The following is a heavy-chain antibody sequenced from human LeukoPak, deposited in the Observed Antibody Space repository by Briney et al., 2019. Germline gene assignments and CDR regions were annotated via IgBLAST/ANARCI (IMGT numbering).Heavy chain of an antibody. D-gene: IGHD3-22*01. CDR2: IYYSGST. CDR3: ARTSSGYTLDY. V-gene: IGHV4-59*01. J-gene: IGHJ4*02. Sequence: SETLSLTCTVSGGSISSYCWSWIRQPPGKGLEWIGYIYYSGSTNYNPSLKSRVTISVDTSKNQFSLKLSSVTAADTAVYYCARTSSGYTLDYWGQGTLVTVSS. CDR1: GGSISSYC.